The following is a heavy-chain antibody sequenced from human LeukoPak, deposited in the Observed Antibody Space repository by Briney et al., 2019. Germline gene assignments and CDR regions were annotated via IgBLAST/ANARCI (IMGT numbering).Heavy chain of an antibody. D-gene: IGHD5-18*01. CDR1: GGSISSYY. CDR2: IYYSGST. Sequence: SGTLSLTCTVSGGSISSYYWSWIRQPPGKGLEWIGYIYYSGSTNYNPSLKSRVTISVDTSKNQFSLKLSSVTAADTAVYYCAGGYSYGKKDYWGRGTLVTVSS. J-gene: IGHJ4*02. V-gene: IGHV4-59*01. CDR3: AGGYSYGKKDY.